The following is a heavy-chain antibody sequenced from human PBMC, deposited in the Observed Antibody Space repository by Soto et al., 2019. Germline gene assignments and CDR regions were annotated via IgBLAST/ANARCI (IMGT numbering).Heavy chain of an antibody. CDR2: ISFDGSSK. CDR1: GFTFSSYV. V-gene: IGHV3-30-3*01. CDR3: ARSTAMNYYCYGMDV. J-gene: IGHJ6*02. D-gene: IGHD2-21*02. Sequence: QVQLVESGGGVVQPGRSLRLSCAASGFTFSSYVMHWVHQAPGKGLEWVALISFDGSSKYFADSVKGRFTISRDNSKNTLYLQVNGLISEDTAVYYCARSTAMNYYCYGMDVWGQGTTVTVSS.